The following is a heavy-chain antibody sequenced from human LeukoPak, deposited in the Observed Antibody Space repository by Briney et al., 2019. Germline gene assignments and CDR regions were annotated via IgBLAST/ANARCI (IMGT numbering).Heavy chain of an antibody. J-gene: IGHJ5*02. CDR2: IYYNGGT. D-gene: IGHD4/OR15-4a*01. CDR3: ARDNPANYLDP. CDR1: GASITTYY. V-gene: IGHV4-59*01. Sequence: SETLSLTCSVSGASITTYYWSWIRQSPAKGLEWIGYIYYNGGTNYNPSLKSRVAISIDASKNQFYLRLTSVTAADTAVYYCARDNPANYLDPWGQGTLVTVSS.